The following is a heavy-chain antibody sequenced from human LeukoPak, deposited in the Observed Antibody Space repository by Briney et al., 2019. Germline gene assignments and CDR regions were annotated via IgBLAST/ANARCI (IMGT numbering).Heavy chain of an antibody. V-gene: IGHV3-7*03. CDR2: IKQDGSEK. J-gene: IGHJ4*02. D-gene: IGHD3-22*01. Sequence: GGSLRLSCVASGFPFNSYWMTWVRQAPGKGLEWVANIKQDGSEKYYVDSVKGRFTISRDNAKNSLYLQMNSLRAEDTAVYYCARDWTSRVAYYYDSSGYHYFDYWGQGTLVTVSS. CDR1: GFPFNSYW. CDR3: ARDWTSRVAYYYDSSGYHYFDY.